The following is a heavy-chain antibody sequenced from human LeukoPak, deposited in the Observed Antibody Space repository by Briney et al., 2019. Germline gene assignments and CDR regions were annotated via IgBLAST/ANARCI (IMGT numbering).Heavy chain of an antibody. CDR1: GYTFTGYY. CDR3: ARANPLYCSSTTCLFDY. V-gene: IGHV1-2*02. J-gene: IGHJ4*02. D-gene: IGHD2-2*01. Sequence: ASVTVSCKASGYTFTGYYMHWVRQAPGQGFEWMGWINPNSGDTNYAQKFQGRVTMTRDISISTAHMELSRLRSDDTAVYYCARANPLYCSSTTCLFDYWGQGTLVTVSS. CDR2: INPNSGDT.